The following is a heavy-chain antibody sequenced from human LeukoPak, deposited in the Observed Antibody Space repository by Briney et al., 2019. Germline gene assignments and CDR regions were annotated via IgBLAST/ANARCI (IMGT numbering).Heavy chain of an antibody. CDR3: AKSGFYGVPAYFEY. J-gene: IGHJ4*02. Sequence: SVKGRFTVSRDNSKNTLFLQINSLRAEDTAVYYCAKSGFYGVPAYFEYWGQGTLVTVSS. D-gene: IGHD4-17*01. V-gene: IGHV3-23*01.